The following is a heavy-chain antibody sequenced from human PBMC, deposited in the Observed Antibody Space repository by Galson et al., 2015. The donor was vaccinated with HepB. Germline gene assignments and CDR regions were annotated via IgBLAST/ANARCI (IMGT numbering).Heavy chain of an antibody. V-gene: IGHV1-69*13. CDR3: ARGESVRGVRSYPPDY. D-gene: IGHD3-10*01. CDR1: GGTFSSYA. J-gene: IGHJ4*02. Sequence: SVKVSCKASGGTFSSYAISWVRQAPGQGLEWMGGIIPIFGTANYAQKFQGRVTITADESTSTAYMELSSLRSEDTAVYYCARGESVRGVRSYPPDYWGQGTLVTVSS. CDR2: IIPIFGTA.